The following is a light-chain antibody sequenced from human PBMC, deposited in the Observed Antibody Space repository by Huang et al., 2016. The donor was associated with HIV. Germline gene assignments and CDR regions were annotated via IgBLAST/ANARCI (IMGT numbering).Light chain of an antibody. Sequence: DIVMTQSPDSLAVSPGERATINSKSSQSLLYSLSKKNYLAWFQQNPVRPPKLLIYWATTRESGVPDRFSGSGSGTDFTLTINNLQAEDVAVYFCLQYYSVPQTFGHGTKVEIK. CDR3: LQYYSVPQT. CDR2: WAT. V-gene: IGKV4-1*01. J-gene: IGKJ1*01. CDR1: QSLLYSLSKKNY.